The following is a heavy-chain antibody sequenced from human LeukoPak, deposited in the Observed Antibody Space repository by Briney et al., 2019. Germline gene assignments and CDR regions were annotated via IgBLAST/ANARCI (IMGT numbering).Heavy chain of an antibody. CDR2: ITGGGDTT. Sequence: GGSLRLSCAASGFTFSSYAMTWVRQAPGKGLEWVSAITGGGDTTYYADSVKGRFTISRDNAKNSLYLQMNSLRAEDTAVYYCAELGITMIGGVWGKGTTVTISS. D-gene: IGHD3-10*02. CDR1: GFTFSSYA. CDR3: AELGITMIGGV. J-gene: IGHJ6*04. V-gene: IGHV3-23*01.